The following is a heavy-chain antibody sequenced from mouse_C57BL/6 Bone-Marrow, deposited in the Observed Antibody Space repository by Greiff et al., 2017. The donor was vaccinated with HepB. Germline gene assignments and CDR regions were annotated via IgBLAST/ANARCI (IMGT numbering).Heavy chain of an antibody. Sequence: QVQLKQSGAELVRPGTSVKVSCKASGYAFTNYLIEWVKQRPGQGLEWIGVIIPGSGGTNYNEKFKGKATLTADKSSSTAYMQLSSLTSEDSAVYFCARFEAVVADAMDYWGQGTSVTVSS. CDR3: ARFEAVVADAMDY. CDR1: GYAFTNYL. CDR2: IIPGSGGT. J-gene: IGHJ4*01. D-gene: IGHD1-1*01. V-gene: IGHV1-54*01.